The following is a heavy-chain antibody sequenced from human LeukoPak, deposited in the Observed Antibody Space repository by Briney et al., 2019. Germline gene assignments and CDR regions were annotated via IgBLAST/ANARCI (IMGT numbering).Heavy chain of an antibody. V-gene: IGHV6-1*01. CDR2: TYYRSTWYI. CDR1: GVSDPSNNDA. J-gene: IGHJ3*02. Sequence: SQTLPLTCAISGVSDPSNNDAWNWIRHSPSRALEWLGRTYYRSTWYIDYALSVKSRMTLSPDTSKNQFSLQLNSVTPEDTAVYFCARTTAVATSIDKYDVIDTWGQGAMVTVSS. CDR3: ARTTAVATSIDKYDVIDT. D-gene: IGHD2-21*02.